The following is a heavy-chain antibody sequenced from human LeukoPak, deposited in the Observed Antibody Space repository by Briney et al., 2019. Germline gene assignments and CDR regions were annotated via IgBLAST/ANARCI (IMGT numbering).Heavy chain of an antibody. J-gene: IGHJ4*02. Sequence: GASVKVSCKASGYTFTGHYMHWVRQAPGQGLEWMGWINPNSGGTNYAQKFQGRVTMTRDTSISTAYMELSRLRSDDTAVYYCARDIVVVPAAAYYFDYWGQGTLVTVSS. CDR1: GYTFTGHY. CDR3: ARDIVVVPAAAYYFDY. V-gene: IGHV1-2*02. D-gene: IGHD2-2*01. CDR2: INPNSGGT.